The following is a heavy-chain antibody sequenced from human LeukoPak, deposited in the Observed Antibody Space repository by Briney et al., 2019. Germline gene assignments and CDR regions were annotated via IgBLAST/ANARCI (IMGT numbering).Heavy chain of an antibody. CDR1: GFTFSSYG. D-gene: IGHD2-21*02. CDR3: AKEGMVTPIDY. Sequence: GGSLRLSCGASGFTFSSYGMHWVRQAPGKGLEWVASIRYDGSNQYYTNSVKGRFTISRDNSKNTLYVQMNSLRGDDTGVYYCAKEGMVTPIDYWGQGTLVTVSS. CDR2: IRYDGSNQ. V-gene: IGHV3-30*02. J-gene: IGHJ4*02.